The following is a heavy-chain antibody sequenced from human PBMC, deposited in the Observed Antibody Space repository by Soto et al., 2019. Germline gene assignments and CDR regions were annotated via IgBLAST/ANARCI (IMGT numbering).Heavy chain of an antibody. J-gene: IGHJ4*02. Sequence: PGGSLRLSCAASGFTFRVYGMHWVRQAPGKGLEWVADISYDGNKKYYTDSVKGRFTISRDNSKNTLYLQMNSLRTEDTALYYCAIDSDGGYWGQGTLVTVSS. V-gene: IGHV3-30*03. CDR1: GFTFRVYG. CDR3: AIDSDGGY. CDR2: ISYDGNKK. D-gene: IGHD2-15*01.